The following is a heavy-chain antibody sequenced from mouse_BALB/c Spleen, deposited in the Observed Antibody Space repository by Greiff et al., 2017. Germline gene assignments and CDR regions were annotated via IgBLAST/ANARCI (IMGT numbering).Heavy chain of an antibody. CDR3: ARDYDHEGYYFDY. CDR1: GYSITSDYA. Sequence: EVQLVESGPGLVKPSQSLSLTCTVTGYSITSDYAWNWIRQFPGNKLEWMGYISYSGSTSYNPSLKSRISITRDTSKNQFFLQLNSVTTEDTATYYCARDYDHEGYYFDYWGQGTTLTVSS. CDR2: ISYSGST. J-gene: IGHJ2*01. D-gene: IGHD2-4*01. V-gene: IGHV3-2*02.